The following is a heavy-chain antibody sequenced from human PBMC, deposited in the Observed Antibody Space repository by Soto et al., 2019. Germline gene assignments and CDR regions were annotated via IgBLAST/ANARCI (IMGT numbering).Heavy chain of an antibody. CDR3: AKDPTTTARGYFDF. CDR1: EFTIRNYA. V-gene: IGHV3-23*01. D-gene: IGHD4-17*01. CDR2: ISAGGGPT. Sequence: EMQLLESGGGLVQPGGSLRLSCAATEFTIRNYAIAWVRQAPGKGLEWVSVISAGGGPTYYADSVKGRFSISRDDSKNTLYLQMNSLRPEDTAVYYCAKDPTTTARGYFDFWGQGTLVTVSS. J-gene: IGHJ4*02.